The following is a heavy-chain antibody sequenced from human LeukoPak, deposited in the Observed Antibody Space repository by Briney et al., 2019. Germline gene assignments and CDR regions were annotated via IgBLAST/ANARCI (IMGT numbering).Heavy chain of an antibody. CDR2: IYHSGNT. CDR1: GYSINSGYY. D-gene: IGHD4-17*01. CDR3: ARDPYGDPTDY. J-gene: IGHJ4*02. V-gene: IGHV4-38-2*02. Sequence: SETLSLTCTVSGYSINSGYYWGWIRQPPGKGLEWIGSIYHSGNTYYNPSLKSRVTISVDTSKNQFSLKLSSVTAADTAVYYCARDPYGDPTDYWGQGTLVTVSS.